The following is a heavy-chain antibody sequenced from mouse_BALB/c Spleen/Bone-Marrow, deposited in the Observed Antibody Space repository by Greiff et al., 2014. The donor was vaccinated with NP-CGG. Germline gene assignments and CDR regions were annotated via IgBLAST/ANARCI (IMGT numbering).Heavy chain of an antibody. CDR3: TTLARSDFDY. J-gene: IGHJ2*01. Sequence: EVQLQQSGTVLARPGAAVKMSCKASGYTFSNYWMHWVKQRPGQGLEWIGTIYPGNSDTTYNQKFKGKAKLTAVTSTSTAYMELSSLTNEDSADYYCTTLARSDFDYWGQGTTLTVSS. CDR1: GYTFSNYW. V-gene: IGHV1-5*01. D-gene: IGHD3-1*01. CDR2: IYPGNSDT.